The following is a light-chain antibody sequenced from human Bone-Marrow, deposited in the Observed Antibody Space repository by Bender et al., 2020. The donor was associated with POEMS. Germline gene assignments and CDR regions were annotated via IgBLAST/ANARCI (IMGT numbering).Light chain of an antibody. V-gene: IGLV2-23*02. J-gene: IGLJ3*02. CDR3: CSYAAGRTFVV. CDR1: SSDVGSYNL. CDR2: EVS. Sequence: QSALTQPASVSGSPGQSITISCTGTSSDVGSYNLVSWYQQHPGKAPKLMIYEVSKRPSGVSNRFSGSKSGNTASLTISGLEADDEADYYCCSYAAGRTFVVFGGGTKLTVL.